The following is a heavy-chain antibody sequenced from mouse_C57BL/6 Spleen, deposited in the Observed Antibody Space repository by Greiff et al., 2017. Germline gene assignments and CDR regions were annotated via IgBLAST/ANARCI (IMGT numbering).Heavy chain of an antibody. V-gene: IGHV1-63*01. J-gene: IGHJ4*01. Sequence: QVQLKQSGAELVRPGTSVKMSCKASGYTFTNYWIGWAKQRPGHGLEWIGDIYPGGGYTNYNEKFKGKATLTADKSSSTAYMQFSSLTSEDSAIYYCARSNYVLDSYAMDYWGQGTSVTVSS. CDR2: IYPGGGYT. D-gene: IGHD2-5*01. CDR1: GYTFTNYW. CDR3: ARSNYVLDSYAMDY.